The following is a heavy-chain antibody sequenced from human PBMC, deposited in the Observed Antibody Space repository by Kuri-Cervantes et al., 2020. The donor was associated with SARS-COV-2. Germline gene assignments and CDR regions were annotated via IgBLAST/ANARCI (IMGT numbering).Heavy chain of an antibody. V-gene: IGHV4-59*01. CDR3: ARGITIFGVVMDLGWFDP. J-gene: IGHJ5*02. CDR2: IYYSGST. D-gene: IGHD3-3*01. CDR1: GGSISSYY. Sequence: SETLSLTCTVSGGSISSYYWSWIRQPPGKGLEWIGYIYYSGSTNYNPSLKSGVTISVDTSKTQFSLKLSTVTAADTAVYYCARGITIFGVVMDLGWFDPWGQGTLVTVSS.